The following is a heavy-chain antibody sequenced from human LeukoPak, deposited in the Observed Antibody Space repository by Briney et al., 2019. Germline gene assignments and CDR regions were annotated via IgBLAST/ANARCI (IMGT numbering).Heavy chain of an antibody. CDR2: IGKDGSQK. J-gene: IGHJ4*02. CDR3: ARNSGWSFDY. D-gene: IGHD6-19*01. CDR1: GFTFSSYW. Sequence: PGGSLRLSCAASGFTFSSYWMSWVGQVPGKGLEGVANIGKDGSQKYYVDSVKGRFTISRDNAKNSLFLQISSLRAEDTALYYCARNSGWSFDYCGQGTLVTVSS. V-gene: IGHV3-7*01.